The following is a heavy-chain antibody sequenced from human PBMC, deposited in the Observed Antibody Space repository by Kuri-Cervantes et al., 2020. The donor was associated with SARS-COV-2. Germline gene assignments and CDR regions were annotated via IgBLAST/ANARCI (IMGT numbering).Heavy chain of an antibody. Sequence: ASVKASCKASGYTFTGYYMHWVRQAPGQGLEWMGWINPNSGGTNYAQKFQGWVTMTRDTSISTAYMELSRLRSDDTAVYYCARGVTPNYGMDVWGQGTTVTVSS. CDR1: GYTFTGYY. J-gene: IGHJ6*02. D-gene: IGHD2-21*02. V-gene: IGHV1-2*04. CDR2: INPNSGGT. CDR3: ARGVTPNYGMDV.